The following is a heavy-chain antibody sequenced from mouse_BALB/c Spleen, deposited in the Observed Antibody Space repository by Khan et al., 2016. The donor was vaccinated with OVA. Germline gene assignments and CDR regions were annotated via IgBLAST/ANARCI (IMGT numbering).Heavy chain of an antibody. J-gene: IGHJ3*01. D-gene: IGHD1-1*01. CDR3: ARAGYGSLAY. Sequence: QVQLKQSGAELAKPGASVKMSCKASDYMFTSYWMNWVKQRPGQGLEWIGYINPSSGFTEYSQKFKDKATLTADKSSSTAYMQLSSLTSEDSAVYYCARAGYGSLAYWGQGTLVTVSA. V-gene: IGHV1-7*01. CDR2: INPSSGFT. CDR1: DYMFTSYW.